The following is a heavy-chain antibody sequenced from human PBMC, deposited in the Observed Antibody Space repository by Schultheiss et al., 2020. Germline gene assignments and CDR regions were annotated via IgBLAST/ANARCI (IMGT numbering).Heavy chain of an antibody. D-gene: IGHD2-21*01. J-gene: IGHJ3*02. Sequence: SETLSLTCAVSGGSISSYYWSWIRQHPGKGLEWIGYIYYSGTTYYNPSLKSRATISVDTSKHQFSLKLSSVTAADTAVYYCAREVIKGGPNANDGFDIWGQGAMVTVSS. CDR3: AREVIKGGPNANDGFDI. CDR1: GGSISSYY. CDR2: IYYSGTT. V-gene: IGHV4-31*11.